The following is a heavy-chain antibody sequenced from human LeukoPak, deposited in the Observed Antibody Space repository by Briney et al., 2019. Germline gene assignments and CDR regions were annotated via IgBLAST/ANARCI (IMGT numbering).Heavy chain of an antibody. J-gene: IGHJ6*03. V-gene: IGHV4-34*01. Sequence: SETLSLTCAVYGGSFSGYYRSWIRQPPGKGLEWIGEINHSGSTNYNPSLKSRVTISVDTSKNQFSLKLSSVTAADTAVYYCARGGGQLWTFYYYYMDVWGKGTTVTVSS. CDR3: ARGGGQLWTFYYYYMDV. CDR1: GGSFSGYY. CDR2: INHSGST. D-gene: IGHD5-18*01.